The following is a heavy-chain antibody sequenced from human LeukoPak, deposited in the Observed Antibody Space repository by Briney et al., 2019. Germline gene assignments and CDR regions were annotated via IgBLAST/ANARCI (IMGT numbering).Heavy chain of an antibody. J-gene: IGHJ4*02. V-gene: IGHV1-2*02. D-gene: IGHD6-13*01. Sequence: ASVKVSCKASGNPLTAYYTHWVRQAPAHGLEWMGWIYPNSGATKYSREFQGRATLTTDTSISIAYMELSGLNSDDTAVYYCAAIAAAGHYYYDYWGQGTLVTVSS. CDR1: GNPLTAYY. CDR3: AAIAAAGHYYYDY. CDR2: IYPNSGAT.